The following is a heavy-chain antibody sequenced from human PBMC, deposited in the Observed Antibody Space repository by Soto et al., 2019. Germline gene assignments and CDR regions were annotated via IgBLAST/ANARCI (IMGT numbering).Heavy chain of an antibody. CDR3: ATDSHRDHFWSSYPSYHYSMDV. J-gene: IGHJ6*01. Sequence: SVEAYSKAPGLPFRTTAAQSMRQARGQRVDPIGRIVVGTGSTTYAQIVQERIAITRDMSTNTAYMELSGLRPDDTAMYYCATDSHRDHFWSSYPSYHYSMDVWGQGTTVTGSS. D-gene: IGHD3-3*02. CDR2: IVVGTGST. CDR1: GLPFRTTA. V-gene: IGHV1-58*01.